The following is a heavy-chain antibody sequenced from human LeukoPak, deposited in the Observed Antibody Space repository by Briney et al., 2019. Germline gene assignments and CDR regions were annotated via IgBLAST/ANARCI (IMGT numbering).Heavy chain of an antibody. V-gene: IGHV3-48*01. CDR1: GFTFRSYG. CDR2: ISSTSNTI. D-gene: IGHD3-22*01. Sequence: PGGSLRLSCAASGFTFRSYGMHWVRQAPGKGLECVSFISSTSNTIYYADSVKGRFTISRDNAKNSLYLQMNSLRAEDTAVYYCARGGYFYDSSGYYYDAFDIWGQGTMVTVSS. J-gene: IGHJ3*02. CDR3: ARGGYFYDSSGYYYDAFDI.